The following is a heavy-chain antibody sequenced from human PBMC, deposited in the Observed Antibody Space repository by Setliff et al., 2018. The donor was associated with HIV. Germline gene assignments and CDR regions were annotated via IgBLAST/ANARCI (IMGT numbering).Heavy chain of an antibody. Sequence: PGGSLRLSCAASGFTFSNYAMTWVRQAPGKGLEWVANINQEGTEKYYVGSVKGRFTISRDNSKNSYYLQRDSLRAGDTAVYYCAGPYFFTYWGQGTLVTVSS. D-gene: IGHD1-26*01. CDR2: INQEGTEK. CDR3: AGPYFFTY. CDR1: GFTFSNYA. V-gene: IGHV3-7*03. J-gene: IGHJ4*02.